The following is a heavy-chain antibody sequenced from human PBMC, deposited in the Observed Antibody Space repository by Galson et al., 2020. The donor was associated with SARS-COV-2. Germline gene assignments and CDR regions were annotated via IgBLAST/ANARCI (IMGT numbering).Heavy chain of an antibody. CDR2: IIPILGIA. Sequence: SVKVSCTASGGTFSSYAISWVRQAPGQGLEWMGGIIPILGIANYAQKFQGRVTITADKSTSTAYMELSSLRSEDTAVYYCAKPAAAYYYYGMDVWGQGTTVTVSS. V-gene: IGHV1-69*10. D-gene: IGHD6-25*01. J-gene: IGHJ6*02. CDR1: GGTFSSYA. CDR3: AKPAAAYYYYGMDV.